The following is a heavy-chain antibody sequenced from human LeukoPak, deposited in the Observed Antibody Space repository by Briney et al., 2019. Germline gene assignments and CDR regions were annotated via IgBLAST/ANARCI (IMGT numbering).Heavy chain of an antibody. CDR1: GYSPTSGYY. D-gene: IGHD2-2*01. V-gene: IGHV4-38-2*01. J-gene: IGHJ5*02. CDR2: LYHIGRT. CDR3: ARHVTGGYCSSTSCRINWFDP. Sequence: SQTLSLTCALSGYSPTSGYYWGWIRQPPGKGLEWIGWLYHIGRTWYNPCVKSRVSISVDTSKAQFSLKLSSVPAADTAVYYCARHVTGGYCSSTSCRINWFDPWGQGALVTVS.